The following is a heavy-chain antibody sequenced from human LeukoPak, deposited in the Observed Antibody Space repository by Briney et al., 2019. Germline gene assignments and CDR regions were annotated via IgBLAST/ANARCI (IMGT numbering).Heavy chain of an antibody. V-gene: IGHV1-69*04. CDR1: GGTFSSYA. CDR2: IIPILGIA. J-gene: IGHJ3*02. Sequence: SVKVPCKASGGTFSSYAITWVRQASGQGLEWMGRIIPILGIANYAQKFQGRVTIIADKSTSTAYMELSSLRSEDTAVYYCARDLYSGHEGNAFDIWGQGTMVTVSS. D-gene: IGHD5-12*01. CDR3: ARDLYSGHEGNAFDI.